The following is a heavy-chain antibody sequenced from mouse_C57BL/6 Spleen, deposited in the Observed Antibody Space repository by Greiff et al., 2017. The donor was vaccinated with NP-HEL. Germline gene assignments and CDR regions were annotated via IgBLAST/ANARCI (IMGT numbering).Heavy chain of an antibody. V-gene: IGHV2-2*01. Sequence: QVQLQQSGPGLVQPSQSLSITCTVSGFSLTSSGVHWVRQSPGKGLEWLGVIWSGGSTDYNAAFISRLSISKDNSKSQVFFKMNSLQADDTAIYYCARVLRRHAMDYWGQGTSVTVSS. CDR3: ARVLRRHAMDY. CDR1: GFSLTSSG. CDR2: IWSGGST. D-gene: IGHD2-12*01. J-gene: IGHJ4*01.